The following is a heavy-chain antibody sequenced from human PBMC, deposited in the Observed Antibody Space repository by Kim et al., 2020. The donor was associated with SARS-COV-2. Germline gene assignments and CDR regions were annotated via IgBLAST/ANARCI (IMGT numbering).Heavy chain of an antibody. D-gene: IGHD6-19*01. Sequence: SQTLSLTCAISGDSVSSNSAAWNWIRQSPSRGLEWLGRTYYRSKWYNDYAVSVKSRITINPDTSKNQFSLQLNSVTPEDTAVYYCAREGGYSSGGHYYYGMDVWGQGTTVTVSS. CDR2: TYYRSKWYN. CDR3: AREGGYSSGGHYYYGMDV. CDR1: GDSVSSNSAA. J-gene: IGHJ6*02. V-gene: IGHV6-1*01.